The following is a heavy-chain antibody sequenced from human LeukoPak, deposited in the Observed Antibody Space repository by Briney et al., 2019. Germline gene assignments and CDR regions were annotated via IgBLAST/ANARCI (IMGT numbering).Heavy chain of an antibody. CDR1: GFTFSAYG. CDR2: INTNGGST. CDR3: AREGSYGESDY. D-gene: IGHD3-16*01. J-gene: IGHJ4*02. V-gene: IGHV3-64*01. Sequence: PGGSLRLSWAAAGFTFSAYGMHWVRHAPGKGLEYVSAINTNGGSTYYANSVKGRFTISRDNSRSTLYLQMGSLRTEDMAVYYCAREGSYGESDYWGQGTLVTVSS.